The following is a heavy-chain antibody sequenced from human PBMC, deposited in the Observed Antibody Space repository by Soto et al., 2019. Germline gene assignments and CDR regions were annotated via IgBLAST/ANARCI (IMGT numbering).Heavy chain of an antibody. V-gene: IGHV3-74*01. CDR1: KFSFSGYW. CDR2: ANPDGSTT. D-gene: IGHD1-26*01. CDR3: AKVASGSYDWFDP. Sequence: EVQLVESGGGLVQPGGSLRLSCAASKFSFSGYWMHWVRQAPGKGLMWVSRANPDGSTTTYADSVKGRFTISRDNAKNTVFLQMNSLRADDTAVYYCAKVASGSYDWFDPWGQGTLVTVSS. J-gene: IGHJ5*02.